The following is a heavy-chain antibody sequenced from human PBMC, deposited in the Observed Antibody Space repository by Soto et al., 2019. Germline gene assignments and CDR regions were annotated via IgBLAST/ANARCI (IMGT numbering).Heavy chain of an antibody. CDR3: AREGGIVVVPAAINYYYGMDV. J-gene: IGHJ6*02. V-gene: IGHV1-46*01. CDR2: INPSGGST. D-gene: IGHD2-2*01. Sequence: ASVKVSCKASGYTFTSYYMHWVRQAPGQGLEWMGIINPSGGSTSYAQKFQGRVTMTRDTSTGTVYMELSSLRSEDTAVYYCAREGGIVVVPAAINYYYGMDVWGQGTTVTVSS. CDR1: GYTFTSYY.